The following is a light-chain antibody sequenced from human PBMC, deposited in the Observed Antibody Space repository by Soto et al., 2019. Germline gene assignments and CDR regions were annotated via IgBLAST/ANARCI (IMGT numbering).Light chain of an antibody. CDR2: DAF. Sequence: DIQMTQSPSSLSASVGDRVTITCQASQDISNYLNLYQQKPGKAPKLLIYDAFNLETGVPSRFSGSGSGTDFTLTISSLHPDDFATYYCQQYNSYSPTFGQGTKVDIK. J-gene: IGKJ1*01. CDR1: QDISNY. CDR3: QQYNSYSPT. V-gene: IGKV1-33*01.